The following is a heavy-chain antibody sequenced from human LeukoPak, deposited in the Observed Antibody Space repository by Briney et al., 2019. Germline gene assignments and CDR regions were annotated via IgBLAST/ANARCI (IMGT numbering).Heavy chain of an antibody. CDR1: GGTFSSYA. CDR3: AREAGGATEFYFDY. J-gene: IGHJ4*02. V-gene: IGHV1-18*01. Sequence: GASVKVSCKASGGTFSSYAISWVRQAPGQGLEWMGWISAYNGNTNYAQKLQGRVTVTTDTSTTTAYMELRGLTSDDTAVYYCAREAGGATEFYFDYWGQGTLVTVSS. CDR2: ISAYNGNT. D-gene: IGHD1-26*01.